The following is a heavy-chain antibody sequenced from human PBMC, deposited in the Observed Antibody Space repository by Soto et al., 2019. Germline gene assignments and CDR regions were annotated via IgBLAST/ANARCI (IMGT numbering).Heavy chain of an antibody. D-gene: IGHD2-2*01. J-gene: IGHJ4*02. CDR1: GGTFSSYA. Sequence: QVQLVQSGAEVKKPGSSVKVSCKASGGTFSSYAISWVRQAPGQGLEWMGGIIPIFGTANYAQKFQGRVTITADESTSTAYMELSSLRSEDTAVYYCAGSGSIVVVPAALYYFDYWGQGTLVTVSS. CDR2: IIPIFGTA. CDR3: AGSGSIVVVPAALYYFDY. V-gene: IGHV1-69*01.